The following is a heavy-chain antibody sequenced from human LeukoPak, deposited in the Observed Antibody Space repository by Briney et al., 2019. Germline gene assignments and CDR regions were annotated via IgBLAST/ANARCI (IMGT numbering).Heavy chain of an antibody. V-gene: IGHV4-61*02. CDR1: GGSISSGSYY. CDR2: IYTSGST. J-gene: IGHJ4*02. CDR3: ARKNIPSPRIRYSSDWNGRAFDY. Sequence: SQTLSLTCTVSGGSISSGSYYWSWIRQPAGKGLEWIGRIYTSGSTNYNPPLKSRVTISVDTSKNQFSLKLSSVTAADTAVYSCARKNIPSPRIRYSSDWNGRAFDYWGQGTLVTVSS. D-gene: IGHD6-25*01.